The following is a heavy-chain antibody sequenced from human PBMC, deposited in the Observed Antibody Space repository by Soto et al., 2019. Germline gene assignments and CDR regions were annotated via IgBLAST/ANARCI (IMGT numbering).Heavy chain of an antibody. Sequence: RASVKVSCKASGSTFSSYAISWVRQAPGQGLEWMGGIIPIFGTANYAQKFQGRVTITADESTSTAYMELSSLRSEDTAVYYCARDSVYYDSSGYYPYYFDYWGQGTLVTVSS. D-gene: IGHD3-22*01. V-gene: IGHV1-69*13. CDR2: IIPIFGTA. CDR1: GSTFSSYA. CDR3: ARDSVYYDSSGYYPYYFDY. J-gene: IGHJ4*02.